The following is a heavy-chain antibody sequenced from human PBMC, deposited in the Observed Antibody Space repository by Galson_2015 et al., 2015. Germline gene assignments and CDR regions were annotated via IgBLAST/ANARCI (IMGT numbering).Heavy chain of an antibody. CDR2: ISAYNGNT. D-gene: IGHD3-10*01. Sequence: SVKVSCKASGYTFTSYGISWVRQAPGQGLEWMGWISAYNGNTNYAQKLQGRVTMTTDTSTSTAYMELRSLRSDDTAVYYCARVVRGGFGELFYYYYYGMDVWGQGTTVTVSS. V-gene: IGHV1-18*04. CDR3: ARVVRGGFGELFYYYYYGMDV. J-gene: IGHJ6*02. CDR1: GYTFTSYG.